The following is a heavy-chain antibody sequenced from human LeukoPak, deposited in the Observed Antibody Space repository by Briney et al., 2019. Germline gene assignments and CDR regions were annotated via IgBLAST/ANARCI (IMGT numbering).Heavy chain of an antibody. Sequence: SETLSLTCTVSGGSISSSSYDWGWIRQPPGKGLEWIGSIYYSGSTYYKPSLKSRVNISVDPSKNQFSLKLSYVTAADTAVYYCAGSYRGINWFDPWGQGTLVTVSS. CDR3: AGSYRGINWFDP. CDR2: IYYSGST. V-gene: IGHV4-39*01. D-gene: IGHD3-16*01. J-gene: IGHJ5*02. CDR1: GGSISSSSYD.